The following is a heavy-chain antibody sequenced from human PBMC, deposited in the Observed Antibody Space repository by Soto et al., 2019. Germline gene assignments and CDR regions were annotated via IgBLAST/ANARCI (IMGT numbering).Heavy chain of an antibody. J-gene: IGHJ4*02. CDR1: GYTFTGYY. CDR3: ARDLSGSCHFDY. D-gene: IGHD1-26*01. CDR2: INPNSGGT. Sequence: SVSISCKASGYTFTGYYMHWVRQAPGQGLEWMGWINPNSGGTNYAQKFQGRVTMTRDTSISTAYMELSRLRSDDTAVYYCARDLSGSCHFDYWGQGTLVTGSS. V-gene: IGHV1-2*02.